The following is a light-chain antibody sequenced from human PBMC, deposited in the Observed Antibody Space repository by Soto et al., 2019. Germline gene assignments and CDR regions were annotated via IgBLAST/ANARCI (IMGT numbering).Light chain of an antibody. J-gene: IGLJ1*01. CDR1: TSDVGNYNL. Sequence: QSVLTQPASVSGSPGPSLTISCTGTTSDVGNYNLVSWYQQHPGKAPKLMIYDVSKRPSGVSNRFSGSKSGNTASLTISGLQADDEADYYCCSYAGDSYVFGTGTKVTVL. V-gene: IGLV2-23*02. CDR2: DVS. CDR3: CSYAGDSYV.